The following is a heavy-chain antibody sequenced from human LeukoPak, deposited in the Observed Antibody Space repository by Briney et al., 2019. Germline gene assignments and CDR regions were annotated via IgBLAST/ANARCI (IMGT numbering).Heavy chain of an antibody. Sequence: SETLSLICTVSGGSISSYYWSWIRQPPGKGLEWIGYMSYTGSTNYNPSLKSRVTISVDTSKNQFSLKLSSVTVADTAVYYCARHRGYSSSWYTPYYFDYWGQGTLVTVSS. V-gene: IGHV4-59*08. CDR3: ARHRGYSSSWYTPYYFDY. CDR1: GGSISSYY. CDR2: MSYTGST. D-gene: IGHD6-13*01. J-gene: IGHJ4*02.